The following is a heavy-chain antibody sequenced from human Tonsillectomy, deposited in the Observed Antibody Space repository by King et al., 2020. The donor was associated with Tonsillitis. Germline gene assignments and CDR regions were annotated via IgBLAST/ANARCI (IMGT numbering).Heavy chain of an antibody. CDR1: GFTFRSYA. V-gene: IGHV3-23*04. CDR3: AKGYDFWSGYYAFGI. CDR2: ISGGDGST. Sequence: VQLVESGGGLVQPGGSLRLSCAASGFTFRSYAMRCVRQAPGKGLEWVSTISGGDGSTYYVDSVKGRFTISRDNSKNTLYLQMNSLRVEDTAVYYCAKGYDFWSGYYAFGIWGQGTMVTVSS. D-gene: IGHD3-3*01. J-gene: IGHJ3*02.